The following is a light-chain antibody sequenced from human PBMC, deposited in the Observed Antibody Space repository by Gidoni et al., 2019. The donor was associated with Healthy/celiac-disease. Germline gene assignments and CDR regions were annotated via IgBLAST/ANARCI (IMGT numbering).Light chain of an antibody. Sequence: DIQLTQSPSSLSASVGDRVTITCQASQDISNYLKWYQQKPGKAPKLLIYDASNLETGVPSRFSGSGSGTDFTFTISSLQPEDIATYYCQQYDNIPFTFGPGTKVDIK. V-gene: IGKV1-33*01. J-gene: IGKJ3*01. CDR3: QQYDNIPFT. CDR2: DAS. CDR1: QDISNY.